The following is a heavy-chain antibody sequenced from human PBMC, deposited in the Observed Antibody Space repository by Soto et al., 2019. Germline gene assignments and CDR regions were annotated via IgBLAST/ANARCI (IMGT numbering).Heavy chain of an antibody. CDR2: IKQDGSEE. Sequence: EVQLVESGGGLVQPGGSLRLSCVDSGFTFSSYWMSWVRQAPVKGLEWVGNIKQDGSEENYVDSVKGRFTISRDNAKKSMYLQMNSLRVEDTAEYYCARIAASGRGWDVWGQGTTVVVSS. V-gene: IGHV3-7*01. D-gene: IGHD6-13*01. CDR1: GFTFSSYW. J-gene: IGHJ6*02. CDR3: ARIAASGRGWDV.